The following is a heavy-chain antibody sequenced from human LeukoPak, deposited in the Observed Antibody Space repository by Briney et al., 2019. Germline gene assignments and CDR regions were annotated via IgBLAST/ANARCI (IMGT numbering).Heavy chain of an antibody. CDR3: AREGGSYWNYYYYYMDV. CDR1: GYTFTSYG. CDR2: ISAYNGNT. Sequence: ASVKVSCKASGYTFTSYGISWVRQAPGQGLEWMGWISAYNGNTNYAQKLQGRVTMTTDTSTSTAYMELRSLRSEDTAVYYCAREGGSYWNYYYYYMDVWGKGTTVTISS. D-gene: IGHD1-26*01. J-gene: IGHJ6*03. V-gene: IGHV1-18*01.